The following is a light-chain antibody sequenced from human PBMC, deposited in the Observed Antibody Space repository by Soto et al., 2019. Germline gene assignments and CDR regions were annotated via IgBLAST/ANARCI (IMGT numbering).Light chain of an antibody. V-gene: IGKV3-11*01. J-gene: IGKJ1*01. CDR2: DAS. Sequence: EIVMPQSPATLSVSPGESSTLSGRASQSVSSNLAWYQQKPGQAPRLLIYDASNRATGIPARFSGSGSGTDFTLTISSLEPEDFAVYYCQQRDNWPRTVGQGTKVDIK. CDR1: QSVSSN. CDR3: QQRDNWPRT.